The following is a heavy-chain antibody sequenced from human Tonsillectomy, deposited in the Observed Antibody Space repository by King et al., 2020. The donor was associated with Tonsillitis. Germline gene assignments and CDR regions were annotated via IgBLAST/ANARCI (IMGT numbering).Heavy chain of an antibody. CDR1: GGSISSSSYY. J-gene: IGHJ4*02. CDR3: ARHPRGGLLLFGKDIQFDY. D-gene: IGHD3-22*01. CDR2: VYYSGST. Sequence: QLQESGPGLVKPSETLSLTCTVSGGSISSSSYYWGWIRQPPGKGLEWIGSVYYSGSTYYNPSLRSRVTISVDMSKNDFSLKLSPVTAADTAVCFCARHPRGGLLLFGKDIQFDYWGQGTLVTVSS. V-gene: IGHV4-39*01.